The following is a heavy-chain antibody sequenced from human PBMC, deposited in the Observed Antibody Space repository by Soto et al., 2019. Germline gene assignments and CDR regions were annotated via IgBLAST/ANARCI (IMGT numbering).Heavy chain of an antibody. CDR3: ARDKGSSSWYGYYYYGMDV. J-gene: IGHJ6*02. D-gene: IGHD6-13*01. CDR1: GFTFSSYA. V-gene: IGHV3-30-3*01. Sequence: QVQLVESGGGVVQPGRSLRLSCAASGFTFSSYAMHWVRQAPGKGLEWVAVISYDGSNKYYADSVKGRFTISRDNSKNTLYLQMNNLRAEDTAVYYCARDKGSSSWYGYYYYGMDVWGQGTTVTVSS. CDR2: ISYDGSNK.